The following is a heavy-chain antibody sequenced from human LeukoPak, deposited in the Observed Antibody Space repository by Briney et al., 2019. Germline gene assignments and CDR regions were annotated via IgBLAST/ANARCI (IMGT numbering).Heavy chain of an antibody. D-gene: IGHD3-16*01. V-gene: IGHV3-20*04. Sequence: GGSLRLSCAASGFSFDDYDMSWVRQAPGKGLEWVSGINWNGGSTGYADSVKGRFTISRNNAKNSLYLQMSSLRAEDTALYYCAREEGGYFDYWGQGTLVTVSS. CDR2: INWNGGST. CDR1: GFSFDDYD. CDR3: AREEGGYFDY. J-gene: IGHJ4*02.